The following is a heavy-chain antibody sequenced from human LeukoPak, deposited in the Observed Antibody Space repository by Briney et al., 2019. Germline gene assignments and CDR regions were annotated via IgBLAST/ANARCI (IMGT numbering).Heavy chain of an antibody. CDR2: NIPILDTA. D-gene: IGHD3-22*01. Sequence: ASVKVSCKASGGSFSSYAISWVREAPGQGLEWTRVNIPILDTANYAQKFQGRATITTNEATSTAYMELSSLRSEDTAVYYCARSYYYDSSGYTLFDFWGQGTLVTVSS. CDR1: GGSFSSYA. CDR3: ARSYYYDSSGYTLFDF. J-gene: IGHJ4*02. V-gene: IGHV1-69*05.